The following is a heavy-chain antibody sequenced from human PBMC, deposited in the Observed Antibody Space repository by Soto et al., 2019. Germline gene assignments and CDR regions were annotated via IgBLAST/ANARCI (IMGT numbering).Heavy chain of an antibody. CDR1: GGTFSSYA. D-gene: IGHD3-3*01. J-gene: IGHJ5*02. CDR2: IIPIFGTA. Sequence: QVQLVQSGAEVKKPGSSVKVSCKASGGTFSSYAISWVRQAPGQGLEWMGGIIPIFGTANYAQKFQGRVTITADECTSTAYMEQRSLRSEDTAVYYCARETTIFGVGPVMDPGWFDPWGQGTLVTVSS. CDR3: ARETTIFGVGPVMDPGWFDP. V-gene: IGHV1-69*01.